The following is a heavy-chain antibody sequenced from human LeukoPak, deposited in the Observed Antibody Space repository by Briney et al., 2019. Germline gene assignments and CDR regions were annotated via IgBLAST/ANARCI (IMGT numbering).Heavy chain of an antibody. CDR1: RFTFSSYS. J-gene: IGHJ4*02. V-gene: IGHV3-21*04. D-gene: IGHD6-13*01. CDR3: AKDGFVPPPHISSSGRPYYFDY. CDR2: ISSSGSYI. Sequence: GGSLRLSCAASRFTFSSYSMNWVRQAPGKGLEWVSSISSSGSYIYYADSVKGRFTISRDNSKNTLYLQMNSLRAEDTAVYYCAKDGFVPPPHISSSGRPYYFDYWGQGTLVTVSS.